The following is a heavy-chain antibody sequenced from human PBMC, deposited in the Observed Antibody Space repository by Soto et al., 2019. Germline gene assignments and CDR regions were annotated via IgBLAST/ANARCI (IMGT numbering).Heavy chain of an antibody. J-gene: IGHJ3*02. CDR2: FDPEDGET. D-gene: IGHD3-3*01. CDR1: GYTLTELS. V-gene: IGHV1-24*01. CDR3: ATALRFLEWLLWFAAFDI. Sequence: ASVKVSCKVSGYTLTELSMHWVRQAPGKGLEWMGGFDPEDGETIYAQKFQGRVTMTEDTSTDTAYMELSSLRSEDTAVYYCATALRFLEWLLWFAAFDIWGQGTMVTVSS.